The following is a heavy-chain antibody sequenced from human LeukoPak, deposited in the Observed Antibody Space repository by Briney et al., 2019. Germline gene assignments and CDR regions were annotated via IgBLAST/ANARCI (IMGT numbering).Heavy chain of an antibody. V-gene: IGHV3-48*01. J-gene: IGHJ4*02. CDR1: GFAFNTYS. CDR3: ARVQAGKWDFYY. CDR2: IRSDSSII. D-gene: IGHD2-8*01. Sequence: GGSLRLSCAASGFAFNTYSMNWVRQAPGKGLEWVSYIRSDSSIIYYADSVKGRFTMSRDNGKNSLYLQMNSLRVEDTAVYFCARVQAGKWDFYYWGQGTLVTVSS.